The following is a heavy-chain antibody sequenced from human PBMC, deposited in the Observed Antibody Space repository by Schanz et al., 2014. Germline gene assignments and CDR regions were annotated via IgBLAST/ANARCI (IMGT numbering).Heavy chain of an antibody. CDR1: GGTFSSDT. J-gene: IGHJ4*02. CDR2: IVPIAGIT. D-gene: IGHD3-16*01. CDR3: ARGSPENMTRGELDF. Sequence: QVHLVQSGAEVKKPGSSVKVSCKASGGTFSSDTFSWVRQAPGQGLEWMGRIVPIAGITKYAQRFQGRVTITADKSADTAYMELSSLRSEDTAVYYCARGSPENMTRGELDFWGQGTLVTVSS. V-gene: IGHV1-69*02.